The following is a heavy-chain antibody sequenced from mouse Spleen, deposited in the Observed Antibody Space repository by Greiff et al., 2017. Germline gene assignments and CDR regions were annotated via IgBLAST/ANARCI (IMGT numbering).Heavy chain of an antibody. CDR3: ARRFYYYDGSYFDY. D-gene: IGHD1-1*01. Sequence: VKLQQPGAELVMPGASVKLSCKASGYTFTSYWMHWVKQRPGQGLEWIGEIDPSDSYTNYNQKFKGKATLTVDKSSSTAYMQLSSLTSEDSAVYYCARRFYYYDGSYFDYWGQGTTLTVSS. J-gene: IGHJ2*01. CDR2: IDPSDSYT. V-gene: IGHV1-69*01. CDR1: GYTFTSYW.